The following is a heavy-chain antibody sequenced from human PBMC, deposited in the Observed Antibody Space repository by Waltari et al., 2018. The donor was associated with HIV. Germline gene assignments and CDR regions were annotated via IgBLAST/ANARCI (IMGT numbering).Heavy chain of an antibody. J-gene: IGHJ5*02. CDR3: ARDFGCCGDSCYSGWFDP. Sequence: QVQLVQSGAELRKTGASVKVSCKTSGYTFTSYDINWVRQAPGQGLEWMGSTNPTRGHTGYAEKVHRRLTMTLNTYLRTACMRLSMLTSEATTINKCARDFGCCGDSCYSGWFDPWGQGTLVTVSP. CDR1: GYTFTSYD. V-gene: IGHV1-8*01. D-gene: IGHD2-15*01. CDR2: TNPTRGHT.